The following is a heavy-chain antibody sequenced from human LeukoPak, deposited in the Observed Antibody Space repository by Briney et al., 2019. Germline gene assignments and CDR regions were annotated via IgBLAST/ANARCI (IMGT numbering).Heavy chain of an antibody. D-gene: IGHD3-10*01. CDR2: IFYSGST. CDR1: SGSISTSNYY. Sequence: SETLSLTCTVSSGSISTSNYYWGWVRQPPGKALEWIGNIFYSGSTYYSPSLKSRVTISLDTSRNQFSLKLNSVTAADTAVYYCATSITMVRGVITAFDYWGQGTLVTVSS. J-gene: IGHJ4*02. V-gene: IGHV4-39*07. CDR3: ATSITMVRGVITAFDY.